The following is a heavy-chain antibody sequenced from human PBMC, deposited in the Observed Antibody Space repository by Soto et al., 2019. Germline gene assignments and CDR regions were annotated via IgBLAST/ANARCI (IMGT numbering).Heavy chain of an antibody. Sequence: GGSLRLSCVGSGFRISNYFMSWVRQAPGKGLEWVANIKEDGSEKYYVESVKGRFTISRDNAKNSLYLQVNSLRDEDTAVYYCARPRFRGMDVWGPVPTVTVSS. V-gene: IGHV3-7*03. CDR3: ARPRFRGMDV. CDR2: IKEDGSEK. J-gene: IGHJ6*02. CDR1: GFRISNYF. D-gene: IGHD3-10*01.